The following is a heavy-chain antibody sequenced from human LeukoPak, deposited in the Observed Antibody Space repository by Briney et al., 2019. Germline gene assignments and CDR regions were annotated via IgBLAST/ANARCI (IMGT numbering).Heavy chain of an antibody. Sequence: GGSLRLSCAASGFTFDDYAMHWVRQAPGKGLEWVSLISGDGGSTYYADSVKGRFTISRDNSKNSLYLQMNSLRTEDTALYYCAKDIGDIVVVPAATRTRNPDYGTDVWGQGTTVTVSS. V-gene: IGHV3-43*02. J-gene: IGHJ6*02. D-gene: IGHD2-2*01. CDR3: AKDIGDIVVVPAATRTRNPDYGTDV. CDR1: GFTFDDYA. CDR2: ISGDGGST.